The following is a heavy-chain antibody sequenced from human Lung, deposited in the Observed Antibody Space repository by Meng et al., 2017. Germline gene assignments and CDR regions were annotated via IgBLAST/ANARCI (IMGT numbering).Heavy chain of an antibody. D-gene: IGHD4-11*01. CDR3: ARGPTTRAHDFDY. CDR1: GAPSSDDD. J-gene: IGHJ4*02. V-gene: IGHV4-34*02. CDR2: INHSGST. Sequence: HLQCWRARLLKPSQPLSLRCVVSGAPSSDDDFIVIRQPPRKELGWIGEINHSGSTNYNPSLRTPATMSVDTSQNNLSLKLSSVTAAHSAVYYCARGPTTRAHDFDYWGQGTLVTVSS.